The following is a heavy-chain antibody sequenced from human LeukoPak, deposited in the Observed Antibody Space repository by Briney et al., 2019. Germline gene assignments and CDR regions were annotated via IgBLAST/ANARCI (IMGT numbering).Heavy chain of an antibody. CDR2: IYHSGST. Sequence: SETLSLTCAVSGGSISSGGYSWRWIRQPPGKGLEWIGYIYHSGSTYYNPSLKSRVTISVYRSKNQFSLRLCSVTAADPAMYYCARADGYCSITSCYEKPMFDPGSEGTLVTVP. V-gene: IGHV4-30-2*01. CDR3: ARADGYCSITSCYEKPMFDP. D-gene: IGHD2-2*03. J-gene: IGHJ5*02. CDR1: GGSISSGGYS.